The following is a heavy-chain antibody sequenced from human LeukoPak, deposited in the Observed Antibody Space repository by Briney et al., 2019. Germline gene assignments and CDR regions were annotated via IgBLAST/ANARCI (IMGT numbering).Heavy chain of an antibody. CDR1: GFTFDDYG. D-gene: IGHD2-2*01. CDR2: INWNGGST. CDR3: ARDRPPGYCSSTSCYEFDY. V-gene: IGHV3-20*04. Sequence: GGSPRLSCAASGFTFDDYGMSWVRQAPGKGLEWVSGINWNGGSTGYADSVKGRFTISRDNAKNSLYLQMNSLRAEDTALYYCARDRPPGYCSSTSCYEFDYWGQGTLVTVSS. J-gene: IGHJ4*02.